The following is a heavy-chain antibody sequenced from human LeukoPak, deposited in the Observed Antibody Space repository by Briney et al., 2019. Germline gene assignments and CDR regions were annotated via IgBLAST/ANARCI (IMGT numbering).Heavy chain of an antibody. CDR3: AKGHYGSGSTFIGYFDY. D-gene: IGHD3-10*01. V-gene: IGHV3-30*18. CDR1: GFTFSTYG. J-gene: IGHJ4*02. Sequence: PGGSLRLSCAASGFTFSTYGMHWVRQAPGKGLEWVAVISYEGSNKYYADSVKGRFTISRDNSKNTLYLQMNSLRAEDTAVYYCAKGHYGSGSTFIGYFDYWGQGTLVTVSS. CDR2: ISYEGSNK.